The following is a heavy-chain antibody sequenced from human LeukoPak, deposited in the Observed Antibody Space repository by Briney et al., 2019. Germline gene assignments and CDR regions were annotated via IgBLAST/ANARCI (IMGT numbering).Heavy chain of an antibody. D-gene: IGHD2-15*01. CDR2: ISYDGSNK. V-gene: IGHV3-30*18. CDR3: AKGADCSGGSCYSGVFDY. CDR1: GFTFSSYG. J-gene: IGHJ4*02. Sequence: GGSLRLSCAASGFTFSSYGMHWVRQAPGKGLEWVAVISYDGSNKYYADSVKGRFTISRDNSKNTLYLQMNSLRAEDTAVYYCAKGADCSGGSCYSGVFDYWGQGTLVTVSS.